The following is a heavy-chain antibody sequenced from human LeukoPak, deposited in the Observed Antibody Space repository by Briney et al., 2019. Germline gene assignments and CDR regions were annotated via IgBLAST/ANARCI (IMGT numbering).Heavy chain of an antibody. D-gene: IGHD1-26*01. Sequence: GGSLRLSCAASGFTFSSYAMSWVRQAPGKGLEWVSAIGRSGGSTYYADSVKGRFTLSRDNSKNTLYLQMNSLRAEDTAIYHCAKGGGSSTFDYWGQGTLVTVSS. CDR3: AKGGGSSTFDY. V-gene: IGHV3-23*01. CDR2: IGRSGGST. J-gene: IGHJ4*02. CDR1: GFTFSSYA.